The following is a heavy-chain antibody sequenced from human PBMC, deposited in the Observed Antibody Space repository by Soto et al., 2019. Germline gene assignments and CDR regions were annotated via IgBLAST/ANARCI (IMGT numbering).Heavy chain of an antibody. D-gene: IGHD6-13*01. CDR1: GGSISSYY. J-gene: IGHJ4*02. CDR3: ARGGGKAAAGTS. Sequence: QVQLQESGPGLVKPSETLSLTCTVSGGSISSYYWSWIRQPPGKGLEWIGYIYYSGSTNYNPSLKSRXXIXVTXSKNQFSLKLSSVTAADTAVYYCARGGGKAAAGTSWGQGTLVTVSS. V-gene: IGHV4-59*01. CDR2: IYYSGST.